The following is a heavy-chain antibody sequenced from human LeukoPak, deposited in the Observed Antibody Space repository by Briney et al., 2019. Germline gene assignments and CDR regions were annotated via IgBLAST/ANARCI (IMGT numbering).Heavy chain of an antibody. CDR3: ARDPVRGIRGAAAGRKFDY. CDR1: GYTFTSYY. Sequence: ASVKVSCKASGYTFTSYYMHWVRQAPGQGLEWMGIINPSGGSTSYAQKFQGRVTMTRDTSTSTVYMELSSLRSEDTAVYYCARDPVRGIRGAAAGRKFDYWGQGTLVTVSS. V-gene: IGHV1-46*01. J-gene: IGHJ4*02. CDR2: INPSGGST. D-gene: IGHD6-13*01.